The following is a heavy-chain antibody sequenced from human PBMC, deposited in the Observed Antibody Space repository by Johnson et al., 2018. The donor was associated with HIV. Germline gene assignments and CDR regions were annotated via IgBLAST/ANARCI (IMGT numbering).Heavy chain of an antibody. CDR3: VRRFYDSSACDI. D-gene: IGHD3-22*01. V-gene: IGHV3-30*02. Sequence: QVQLVESGGGVVQPGGSLRLSCAASGFTFSSYAMHWVRQAPGKGLEWVAFIRYDGSNKYFTDSVRGRFTISRDNSKNTLFLQMNSLRAEDTAVYYCVRRFYDSSACDIWGQGTMVTVSS. J-gene: IGHJ3*02. CDR2: IRYDGSNK. CDR1: GFTFSSYA.